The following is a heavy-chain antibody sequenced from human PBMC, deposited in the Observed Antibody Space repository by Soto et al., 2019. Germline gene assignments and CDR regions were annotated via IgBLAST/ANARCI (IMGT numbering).Heavy chain of an antibody. V-gene: IGHV1-69*13. J-gene: IGHJ6*02. CDR2: IIPIFGTA. CDR1: GGSFSSYA. Sequence: AASVKVSCKASGGSFSSYAISWVRQAPGQGLEWMGGIIPIFGTANYAQKFQGRVTITADESTSTAYMELSSLRSEDTAVYYCARKRITMVRGVIMGGMDVWGQGTTVTVSS. CDR3: ARKRITMVRGVIMGGMDV. D-gene: IGHD3-10*01.